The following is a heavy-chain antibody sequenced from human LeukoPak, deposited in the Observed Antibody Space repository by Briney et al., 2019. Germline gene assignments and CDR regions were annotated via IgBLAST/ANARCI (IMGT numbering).Heavy chain of an antibody. D-gene: IGHD3-22*01. Sequence: GGSLRLSCAASGFTLSSYAMSWVRQAPGKGLEWVSAISGSGGSTYYADSVKGRFTISRDNSKNTLYLQMNSLRAEDTAVYYCAKGHYDSSGHNYFDYWGQGTLVTVSS. V-gene: IGHV3-23*01. CDR3: AKGHYDSSGHNYFDY. J-gene: IGHJ4*02. CDR2: ISGSGGST. CDR1: GFTLSSYA.